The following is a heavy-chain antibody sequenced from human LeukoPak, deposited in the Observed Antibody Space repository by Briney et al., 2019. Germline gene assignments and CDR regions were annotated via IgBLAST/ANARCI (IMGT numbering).Heavy chain of an antibody. D-gene: IGHD3-10*01. V-gene: IGHV4-34*01. Sequence: SETLSLTCAVYGGSFSGYYWSWIRQPPGKGPEWIGEINHSGSTNYNPSLKSRVTISVDTSKNQFSLKLSSVTAADTAVYYCARGPRMVRGVIYYYYYYGMDVWGKGTTVTVSS. CDR2: INHSGST. CDR3: ARGPRMVRGVIYYYYYYGMDV. J-gene: IGHJ6*04. CDR1: GGSFSGYY.